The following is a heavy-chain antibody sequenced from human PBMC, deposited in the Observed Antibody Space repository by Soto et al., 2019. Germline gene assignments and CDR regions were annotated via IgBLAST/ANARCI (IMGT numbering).Heavy chain of an antibody. J-gene: IGHJ4*02. V-gene: IGHV4-31*04. Sequence: QVRLQESGPGLVKPSQTLSLTCTVSGASISSGGYYWSWIRQPPGRGLEFIGHIYNTGSTNYNPSLKSRITMSLDTSKNHFSLRLGSVIAADTAMYYCAWVKYYASYGYRDGPYYFDYWGQGALVTVSA. CDR1: GASISSGGYY. CDR3: AWVKYYASYGYRDGPYYFDY. D-gene: IGHD3-22*01. CDR2: IYNTGST.